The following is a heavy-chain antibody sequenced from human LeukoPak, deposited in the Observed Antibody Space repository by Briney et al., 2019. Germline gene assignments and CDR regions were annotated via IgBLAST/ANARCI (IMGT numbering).Heavy chain of an antibody. CDR3: AKWGDYDVLTGYYVSDY. J-gene: IGHJ4*02. V-gene: IGHV3-23*01. D-gene: IGHD3-9*01. Sequence: PGGSLRLSCAASGFTLSNYAVSWVRQAPGKGLEWVSAITGGGSGIYYADSMKSRFTISRDNSKNTLYLQINGLRAEDTAVYYCAKWGDYDVLTGYYVSDYWGQGTLVTVSS. CDR1: GFTLSNYA. CDR2: ITGGGSGI.